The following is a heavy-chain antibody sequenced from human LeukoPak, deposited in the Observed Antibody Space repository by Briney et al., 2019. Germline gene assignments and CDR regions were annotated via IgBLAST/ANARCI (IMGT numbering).Heavy chain of an antibody. J-gene: IGHJ4*02. Sequence: SETLSLTCTVSGGSISSSSYYWGWIRQPPGKGLEWIGSIYYSGSTNYNPSLKSRVTISVDTSKNQFSLKLSSVTAADTAVYYCARSPPYDILTGYPDYWGQGTLVTVSS. V-gene: IGHV4-39*07. D-gene: IGHD3-9*01. CDR2: IYYSGST. CDR3: ARSPPYDILTGYPDY. CDR1: GGSISSSSYY.